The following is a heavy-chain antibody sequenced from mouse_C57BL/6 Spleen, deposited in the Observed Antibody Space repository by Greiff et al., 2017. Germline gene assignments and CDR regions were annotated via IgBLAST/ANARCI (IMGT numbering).Heavy chain of an antibody. V-gene: IGHV5-4*01. D-gene: IGHD2-1*01. CDR2: ISDGGSYT. Sequence: EVKLVESGGGLVKPGGSLKLSCAASGFTFSSYAMSWVRQTPEKRLEWVATISDGGSYTYYPANVKGRFTISRDNAKNNLYLQMSHLKSEDTAMYYCTRDMDGNSLYWYFDVWGTGTTVTVSS. CDR1: GFTFSSYA. J-gene: IGHJ1*03. CDR3: TRDMDGNSLYWYFDV.